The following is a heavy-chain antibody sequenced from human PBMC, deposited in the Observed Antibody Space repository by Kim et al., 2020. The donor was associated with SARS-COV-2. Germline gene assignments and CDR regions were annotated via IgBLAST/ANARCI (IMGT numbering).Heavy chain of an antibody. D-gene: IGHD3-3*01. CDR1: GESFSGDY. CDR3: AGDKLRDFRSAIQH. CDR2: INDSGST. V-gene: IGHV4-34*01. J-gene: IGHJ1*01. Sequence: SETLSLTCAVYGESFSGDYWNWIRQPPGKGREWIGEINDSGSTNYNPSLKSRVPISIDTSKNQFSLKLTSVTAADTAIYYCAGDKLRDFRSAIQHWGQGT.